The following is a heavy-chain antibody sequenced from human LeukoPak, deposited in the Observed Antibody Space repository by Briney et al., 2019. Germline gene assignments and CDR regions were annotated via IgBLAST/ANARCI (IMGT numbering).Heavy chain of an antibody. J-gene: IGHJ4*02. CDR2: ISSSGSTI. CDR1: GFTFSDYY. CDR3: ASRRITGTTGY. D-gene: IGHD1-7*01. Sequence: GGSLRLSCAASGFTFSDYYMSWIRQAPGKGLEWVSYISSSGSTIYYADSVKGRFTISRDNAKNSPYLQMNSLRAEDTAVYYCASRRITGTTGYWGQGTLVTVSS. V-gene: IGHV3-11*04.